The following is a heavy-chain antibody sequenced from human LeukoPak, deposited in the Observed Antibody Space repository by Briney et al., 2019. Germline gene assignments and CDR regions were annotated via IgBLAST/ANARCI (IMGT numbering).Heavy chain of an antibody. J-gene: IGHJ4*02. CDR3: AKDSGKWVSGGRTR. V-gene: IGHV3-23*01. D-gene: IGHD3-10*01. Sequence: GGSLRLSCAASGFTFSSYAMSWVRQAPGKGLEWVSAISGSGGSTYYADSVKGRFTISRDNSKNTLYLQMNSLRAEDTAVYYCAKDSGKWVSGGRTRWGQGTLVTVSS. CDR2: ISGSGGST. CDR1: GFTFSSYA.